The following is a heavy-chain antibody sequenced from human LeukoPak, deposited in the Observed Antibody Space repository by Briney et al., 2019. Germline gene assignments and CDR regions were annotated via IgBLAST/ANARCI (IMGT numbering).Heavy chain of an antibody. D-gene: IGHD4-23*01. V-gene: IGHV3-48*03. CDR1: GFTFSSYE. CDR2: ISSSGSTI. CDR3: ARGARWAYYFDY. Sequence: GGSLRLSCAASGFTFSSYEMNWVRQAPGKGLEWVSYISSSGSTIYYADSVKGRFTISRDNANNSVFLQMNNLRAEDSAIYYCARGARWAYYFDYWGQGSLVTVSS. J-gene: IGHJ4*02.